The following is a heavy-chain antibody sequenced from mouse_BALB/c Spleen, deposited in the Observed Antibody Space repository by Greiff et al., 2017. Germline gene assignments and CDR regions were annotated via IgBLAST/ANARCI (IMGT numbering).Heavy chain of an antibody. J-gene: IGHJ4*01. CDR2: INPSNGRT. Sequence: QVQLQQPGAELVKPGASVKLSCKASGYTFTSYWMHWVKQRPGQGLEWIGEINPSNGRTNYNEKFKSKATLTVDKSSSTAYMQLSSLTSEDSAVYYCARGVWLEYYYAMDDWGQGTSVTVSS. D-gene: IGHD2-2*01. CDR1: GYTFTSYW. CDR3: ARGVWLEYYYAMDD. V-gene: IGHV1S81*02.